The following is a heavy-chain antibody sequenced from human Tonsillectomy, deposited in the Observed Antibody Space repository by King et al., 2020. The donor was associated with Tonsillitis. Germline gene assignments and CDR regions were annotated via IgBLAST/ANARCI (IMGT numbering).Heavy chain of an antibody. CDR1: RYTVTGYY. Sequence: QLVESGAEVKNPGASVKVSCKAARYTVTGYYMHWVRQAPGQGHELMVWINPHSVGTNYAQKFQVRVTMTRDTSISTAYMALRRLRSHDTAVCYCAIEVRHHDFVYGMDVWGQGTTVTVSS. D-gene: IGHD3-3*01. CDR3: AIEVRHHDFVYGMDV. V-gene: IGHV1-2*02. CDR2: INPHSVGT. J-gene: IGHJ6*02.